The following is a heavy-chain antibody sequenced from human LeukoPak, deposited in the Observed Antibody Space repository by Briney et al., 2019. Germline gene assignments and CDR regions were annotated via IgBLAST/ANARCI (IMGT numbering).Heavy chain of an antibody. Sequence: ASVKVSSKASGYTLSSYGISWVRPAPGQGLEWMGWIIAYNGNTNYAQKLQGRVTMTTDTSTSTAYMALRSLRSDDTAVYYWARAGDLDYYDSSGYYVDYWGQGTLVTVSS. CDR2: IIAYNGNT. D-gene: IGHD3-22*01. V-gene: IGHV1-18*01. J-gene: IGHJ4*02. CDR3: ARAGDLDYYDSSGYYVDY. CDR1: GYTLSSYG.